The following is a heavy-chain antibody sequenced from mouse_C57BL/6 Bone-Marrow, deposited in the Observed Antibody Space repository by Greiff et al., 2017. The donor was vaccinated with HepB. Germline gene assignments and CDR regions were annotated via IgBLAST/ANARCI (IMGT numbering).Heavy chain of an antibody. V-gene: IGHV1-72*01. CDR3: ARWRRIYYGNYWYFDV. CDR1: GYTFTSYW. J-gene: IGHJ1*03. CDR2: IDPNSGGT. D-gene: IGHD2-1*01. Sequence: QVQLQQPGAELVKPGASVKLSCKASGYTFTSYWMHWVKQRPGRGLEWIGRIDPNSGGTKYNEKFKSKASLTVDKPSSTAYMQLSSLTSEDSAVYYCARWRRIYYGNYWYFDVWGTGTTVTVSS.